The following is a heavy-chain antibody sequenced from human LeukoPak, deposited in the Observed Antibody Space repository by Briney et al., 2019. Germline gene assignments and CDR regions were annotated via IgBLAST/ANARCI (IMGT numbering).Heavy chain of an antibody. J-gene: IGHJ5*02. CDR1: GYTFTSYY. Sequence: GASVKVPCKASGYTFTSYYMHWVRQAPGQGLEWMGIINPSGGSTSYAQKFQGRVTMTRDTSTSTVYMELSSLRSEDTAVYYCARAYLSYYYDSSGYDCWFDPWGQGTLVTVSS. D-gene: IGHD3-22*01. CDR3: ARAYLSYYYDSSGYDCWFDP. V-gene: IGHV1-46*01. CDR2: INPSGGST.